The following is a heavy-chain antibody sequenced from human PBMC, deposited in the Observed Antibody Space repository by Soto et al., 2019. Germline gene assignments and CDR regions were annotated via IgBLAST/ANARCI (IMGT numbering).Heavy chain of an antibody. D-gene: IGHD6-19*01. CDR1: GFTFSNYG. CDR3: ARDVLGDSSGCSDY. V-gene: IGHV3-33*01. Sequence: QVQLVESGGGVVQPGRSLRLSCAAFGFTFSNYGMHWVRQAPGKVLEWVAFIWDDGNNKYYADSVKGRFTISRDNYKNTLYLQMNSLRVEDTAVYYCARDVLGDSSGCSDYWGQGTLVTVSS. J-gene: IGHJ4*02. CDR2: IWDDGNNK.